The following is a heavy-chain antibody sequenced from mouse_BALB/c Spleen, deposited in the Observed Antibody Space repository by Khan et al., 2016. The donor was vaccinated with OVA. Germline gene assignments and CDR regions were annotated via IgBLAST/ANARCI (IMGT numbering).Heavy chain of an antibody. V-gene: IGHV1S41*01. J-gene: IGHJ4*01. CDR2: IAPGSGSC. CDR1: GYTFTSYW. CDR3: AIANYCGSSLYALDY. D-gene: IGHD1-1*01. Sequence: DLVKPGASVKLSCKASGYTFTSYWINWIKQRPGQGLELIGRIAPGSGSCYYSEMFKGKATLTVDTSSSTASIQLSSLSSEDSAVYFCAIANYCGSSLYALDYWGQGTSVTVSS.